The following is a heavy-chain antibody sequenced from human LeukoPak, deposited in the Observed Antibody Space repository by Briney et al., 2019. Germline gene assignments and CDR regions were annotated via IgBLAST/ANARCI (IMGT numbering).Heavy chain of an antibody. CDR1: GFTFSSYA. V-gene: IGHV3-30-3*01. J-gene: IGHJ5*02. CDR3: ARGPYCSSTSCYLGDWFDP. CDR2: ISYDGSNK. Sequence: GGSLRLSCAASGFTFSSYAMHWVRQAPGKGLEWVAVISYDGSNKYYADSVKGRFTISRDNSKNTLYLQMNSLRAEDTAVYYCARGPYCSSTSCYLGDWFDPWGQGALVTVSS. D-gene: IGHD2-2*01.